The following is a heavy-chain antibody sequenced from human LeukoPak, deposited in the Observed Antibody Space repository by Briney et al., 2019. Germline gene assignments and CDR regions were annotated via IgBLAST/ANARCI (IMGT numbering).Heavy chain of an antibody. D-gene: IGHD3-16*01. J-gene: IGHJ6*03. Sequence: SETLSLTCTVSGGSVSSGSYYWSWIRQPPGKGLEWIGYIYYSGSTNYNPSLKSRVTISVDTSKNQFSLKPSSVTAADTAVYYCARVPYYDYIWGSWYYYYMDVWGKGTTVTVSS. CDR3: ARVPYYDYIWGSWYYYYMDV. CDR1: GGSVSSGSYY. V-gene: IGHV4-61*01. CDR2: IYYSGST.